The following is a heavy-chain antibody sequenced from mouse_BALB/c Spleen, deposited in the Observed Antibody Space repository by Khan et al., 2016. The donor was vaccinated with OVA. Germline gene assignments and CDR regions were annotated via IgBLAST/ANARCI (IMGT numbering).Heavy chain of an antibody. CDR1: GYSFTSFC. CDR2: IWAGSNT. J-gene: IGHJ4*01. Sequence: QVQLKQSGPGLVAPSQSLSITCTVSGYSFTSFCVHWVSQPPGKGLEWLGVIWAGSNTNYNSAPMSRLTISKDNSKSHVFLKKNSLQTDDTAMYYCARDRRSARYDYYGGTMDYWGQGTSVTVSA. CDR3: ARDRRSARYDYYGGTMDY. D-gene: IGHD1-2*01. V-gene: IGHV2-9*02.